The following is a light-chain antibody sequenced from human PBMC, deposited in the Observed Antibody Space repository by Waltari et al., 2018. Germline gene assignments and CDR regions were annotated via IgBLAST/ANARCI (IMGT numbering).Light chain of an antibody. J-gene: IGKJ4*01. CDR1: QSVGMNY. CDR3: QQFGLIT. CDR2: GAS. V-gene: IGKV3-20*01. Sequence: EIVLTQSPGTLSLSPGETATLSCRASQSVGMNYLSWFQQKPGQAPRLLIYGASMRAAGVPDRFSGGGSGTDFTLTIARLEPEDFAVYYCQQFGLITFGGGTKVEIK.